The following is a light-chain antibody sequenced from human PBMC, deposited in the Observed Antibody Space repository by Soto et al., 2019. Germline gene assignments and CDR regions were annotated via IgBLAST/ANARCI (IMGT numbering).Light chain of an antibody. J-gene: IGKJ1*01. V-gene: IGKV3-11*01. CDR1: QSVSSY. CDR2: DAS. CDR3: QQRSNWTPVT. Sequence: IVLTQYPATLSLSPGERATLSCRASQSVSSYLAWYQQKPGQAPRLLIYDASNRATGIPARFSGSGSGTDFTLTISSLEPEDFAVYYCQQRSNWTPVTFGQGTKVAIK.